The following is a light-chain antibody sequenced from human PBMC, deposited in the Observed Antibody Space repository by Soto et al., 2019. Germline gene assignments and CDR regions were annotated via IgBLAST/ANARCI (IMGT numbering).Light chain of an antibody. CDR1: QTVSSSY. Sequence: EFVLTQSPATLSLSPGERATLSCRASQTVSSSYLAWYQQKPGQAPRLLIYDASNRATGIPDRFSGSGSGTDFTLTISRLEPEDFAVYYCQQYGSSPQPTFGGGTKVDIK. J-gene: IGKJ4*01. CDR2: DAS. CDR3: QQYGSSPQPT. V-gene: IGKV3-20*01.